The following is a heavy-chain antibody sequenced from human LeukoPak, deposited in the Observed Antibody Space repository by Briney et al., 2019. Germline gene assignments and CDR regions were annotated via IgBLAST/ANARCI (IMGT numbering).Heavy chain of an antibody. D-gene: IGHD6-13*01. V-gene: IGHV1-69*13. CDR2: IIPIFGTA. CDR3: ARDVGSSWDGLGAFDI. J-gene: IGHJ3*02. CDR1: GYTFTSYG. Sequence: ASVKVSCKASGYTFTSYGISWVRQARGQGLEWMGGIIPIFGTANYAQKLQGRVTITADESTSTAYMELSSLRSEDTAVYYCARDVGSSWDGLGAFDIWGQGTMVTVSS.